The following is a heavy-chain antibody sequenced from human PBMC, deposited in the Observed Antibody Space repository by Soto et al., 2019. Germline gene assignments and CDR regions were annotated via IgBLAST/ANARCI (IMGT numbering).Heavy chain of an antibody. V-gene: IGHV3-73*01. CDR3: PRHPVDY. CDR2: TRSKAHSYAT. J-gene: IGHJ4*02. CDR1: GFSFSDSA. Sequence: GGSLRLSCAASGFSFSDSAIHWVRQASGKGLEWVGRTRSKAHSYATAFAASVKGRFTISRDDSKNTVYLQMNSLKTEDTAVYYCPRHPVDYWGQGTLVTVSS.